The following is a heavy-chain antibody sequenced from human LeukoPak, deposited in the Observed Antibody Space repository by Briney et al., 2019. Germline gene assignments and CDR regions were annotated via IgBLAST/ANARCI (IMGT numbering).Heavy chain of an antibody. CDR2: IYSGGST. D-gene: IGHD3-22*01. CDR1: GFTVSSNY. J-gene: IGHJ3*02. V-gene: IGHV3-53*01. Sequence: GGSLRLSCAASGFTVSSNYMSWVRQAPGKGLEWVSVIYSGGSTYYADSVKGRFTISRDNSKNALYLQMNSLRAEDTAVYYCARDVYDSSGYRGGAFDIWGQGTTVTVSS. CDR3: ARDVYDSSGYRGGAFDI.